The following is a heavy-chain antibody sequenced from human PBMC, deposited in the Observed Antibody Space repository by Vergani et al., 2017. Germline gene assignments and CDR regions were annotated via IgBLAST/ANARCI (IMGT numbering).Heavy chain of an antibody. J-gene: IGHJ6*02. CDR3: ARERRGYSYGSRDYYYYGMDV. CDR1: GFTFSSYG. V-gene: IGHV3-33*01. D-gene: IGHD5-18*01. Sequence: VQLLESGGGLVQPGGSLRLSCAASGFTFSSYGMHWVRQAPGKGLEWVAVIWYDGSNKYYADSVKGRFTISRDNSKNTLYLQMNSLRAEDTAVYYCARERRGYSYGSRDYYYYGMDVWGQGTTVTVSS. CDR2: IWYDGSNK.